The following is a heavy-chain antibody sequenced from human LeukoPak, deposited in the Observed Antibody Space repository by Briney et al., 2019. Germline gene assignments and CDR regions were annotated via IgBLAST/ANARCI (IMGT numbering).Heavy chain of an antibody. J-gene: IGHJ5*02. Sequence: VASVKVSCKASGYTFTLHHIXXXXXXAXXXXXXXXXXXXXXXSXXYAQNFKGXXXXXGDTSTXTVYMELISLRSEDTAVYYCARDSVLGGRDSYGYGPFDPWGQGTLVTVSS. CDR1: GYTFTLHH. CDR2: XXXXXXSX. CDR3: ARDSVLGGRDSYGYGPFDP. V-gene: IGHV1-46*01. D-gene: IGHD5-18*01.